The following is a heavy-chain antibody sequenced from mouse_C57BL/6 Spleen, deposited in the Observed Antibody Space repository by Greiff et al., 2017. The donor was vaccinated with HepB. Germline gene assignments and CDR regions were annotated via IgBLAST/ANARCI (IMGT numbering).Heavy chain of an antibody. CDR2: IRSKSNNYAT. CDR3: VSSLYDYDGYFDV. D-gene: IGHD2-4*01. V-gene: IGHV10-1*01. Sequence: DVKLVESGGGLVQPKGSLKLSCAASGFSFNTYAMNWVRQAPGKGLEWVARIRSKSNNYATYYADSVKDRFTISRDDSESMLYLQMNNLKTEDTAMYYCVSSLYDYDGYFDVWGTGTTVTVSS. J-gene: IGHJ1*03. CDR1: GFSFNTYA.